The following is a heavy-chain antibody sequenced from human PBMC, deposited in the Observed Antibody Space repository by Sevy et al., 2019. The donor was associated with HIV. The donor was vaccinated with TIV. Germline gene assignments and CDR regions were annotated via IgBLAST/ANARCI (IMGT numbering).Heavy chain of an antibody. CDR2: ISAYNGNT. D-gene: IGHD3-22*01. CDR3: ATSESYYDSSGYY. Sequence: ASVKVSCKASGYTFTSYGISWVRQAPGQGLEWMGWISAYNGNTNYAQKLQGRVTMTTDTSTSTAYMELRSLGSDDTAVYYWATSESYYDSSGYYWGQGTLVTVSS. J-gene: IGHJ4*02. V-gene: IGHV1-18*01. CDR1: GYTFTSYG.